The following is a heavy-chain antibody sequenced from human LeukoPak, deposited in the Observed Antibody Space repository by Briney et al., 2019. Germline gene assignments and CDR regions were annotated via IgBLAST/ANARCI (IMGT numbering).Heavy chain of an antibody. D-gene: IGHD6-13*01. CDR2: ISYDGSNK. CDR3: ANPLIAAAGTGY. CDR1: GFTFSDYY. V-gene: IGHV3-30*18. Sequence: GGSLRLSCAASGFTFSDYYMSWIRQAPGKGLEWVAVISYDGSNKYYADSVKGRFTISRDNSKNTLYLQMNSLRAEDTAVYYCANPLIAAAGTGYWGQGTLVTVST. J-gene: IGHJ4*02.